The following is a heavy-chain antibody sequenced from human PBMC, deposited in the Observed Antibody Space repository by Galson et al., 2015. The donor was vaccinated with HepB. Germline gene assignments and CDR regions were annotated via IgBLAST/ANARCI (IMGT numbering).Heavy chain of an antibody. D-gene: IGHD2-2*01. CDR3: TTGSEAIECSSTSCYRPHSLGFQH. CDR2: IKSKTDGGTT. V-gene: IGHV3-15*01. J-gene: IGHJ1*01. Sequence: SLRLSCAASGFTFSNAWMSWVRQAPGKGLEWVGRIKSKTDGGTTDYAAPVKGRFTISRDDSKNTLYLQMNSLKTEDTAVYYCTTGSEAIECSSTSCYRPHSLGFQHWGQGTLVTVSS. CDR1: GFTFSNAW.